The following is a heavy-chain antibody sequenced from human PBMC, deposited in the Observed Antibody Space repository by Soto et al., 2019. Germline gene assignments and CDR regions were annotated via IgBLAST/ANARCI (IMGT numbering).Heavy chain of an antibody. J-gene: IGHJ6*02. CDR3: ARAVGTVDYYYGMDV. V-gene: IGHV1-18*04. D-gene: IGHD1-7*01. CDR2: ISAYNGNT. CDR1: GYTFTSYG. Sequence: ASVKVSCKASGYTFTSYGISWVRQAPGQGLEWMGWISAYNGNTNYAQKLQGRVTMTTDTSTSTAYMELRSLGSDDTAVYYCARAVGTVDYYYGMDVWGQGTTVTVSS.